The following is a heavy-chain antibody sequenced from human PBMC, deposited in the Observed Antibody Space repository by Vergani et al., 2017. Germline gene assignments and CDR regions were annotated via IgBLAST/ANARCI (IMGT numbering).Heavy chain of an antibody. D-gene: IGHD3-22*01. J-gene: IGHJ1*01. CDR1: GFTVSSNY. CDR3: ARISSGSAPYLHY. Sequence: EVQLVESGGGLVQPGGSLRLSCAASGFTVSSNYMSWVRQAPGKGLEWVASIKRDGTETFYVDSVKGRFTISRDNAKTTLYLQMNSLRDEDRGVYYCARISSGSAPYLHYWGQGTLVTVAS. CDR2: IKRDGTET. V-gene: IGHV3-7*01.